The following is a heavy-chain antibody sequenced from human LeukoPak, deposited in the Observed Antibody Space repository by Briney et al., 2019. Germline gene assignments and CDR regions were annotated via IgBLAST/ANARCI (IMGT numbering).Heavy chain of an antibody. CDR2: ISSSSSTI. CDR3: ARVSYSSGSYYNHFDY. CDR1: GFTFSSYS. Sequence: GGSLRLSCAASGFTFSSYSMNWVRQAPGKGLEWVSYISSSSSTIYYADSVKGRFTISRDNSKNTLYLQMNSLRAEDTAVYYCARVSYSSGSYYNHFDYWGQGTLVTVSS. D-gene: IGHD3-10*01. J-gene: IGHJ4*02. V-gene: IGHV3-48*01.